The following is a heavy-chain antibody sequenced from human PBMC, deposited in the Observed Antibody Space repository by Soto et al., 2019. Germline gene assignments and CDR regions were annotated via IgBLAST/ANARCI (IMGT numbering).Heavy chain of an antibody. CDR1: GYTFSCFF. CDR3: ARLKNYYESSGPFDY. D-gene: IGHD3-22*01. J-gene: IGHJ4*02. V-gene: IGHV1-2*02. CDR2: INPNSGDT. Sequence: ASVKVWCKASGYTFSCFFLHWVRQAPGQGLEWMGWINPNSGDTNYAQKFQGRVTMTRDTSISTAYMELSRLSCDDTAVYYCARLKNYYESSGPFDYWGQGTLVTVSS.